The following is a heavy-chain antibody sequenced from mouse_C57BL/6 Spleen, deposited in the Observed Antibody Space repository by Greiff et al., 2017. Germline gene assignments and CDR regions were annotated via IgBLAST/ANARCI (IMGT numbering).Heavy chain of an antibody. J-gene: IGHJ3*01. V-gene: IGHV3-6*01. CDR3: AREGGVY. Sequence: EVKVEESGPGLVKPSQSLSLTCSVTGYSITSGYYWNWIRQFPGNKLEWMGYISYDGSNNYNPSLKNRISITRDTSKNQFFLKLNSVTTEDTATYYCAREGGVYWGQGTLVTVSA. CDR2: ISYDGSN. CDR1: GYSITSGYY.